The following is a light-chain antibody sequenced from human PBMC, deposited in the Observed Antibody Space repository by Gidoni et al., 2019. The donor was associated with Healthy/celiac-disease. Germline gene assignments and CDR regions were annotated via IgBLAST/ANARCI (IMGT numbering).Light chain of an antibody. CDR3: QQRSNWPLCS. CDR2: DAS. Sequence: EIVLTQSPATLSLSPGERATLSCRASQSVSSYLAWYQQKPGQAPRLLIYDASNRATGIPARFSGSGSGTDFTLTISSLEPEDLAVYYCQQRSNWPLCSFXQXTKLEIK. V-gene: IGKV3-11*01. J-gene: IGKJ2*04. CDR1: QSVSSY.